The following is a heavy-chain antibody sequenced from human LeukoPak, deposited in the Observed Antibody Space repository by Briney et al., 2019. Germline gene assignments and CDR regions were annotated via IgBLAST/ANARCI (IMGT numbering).Heavy chain of an antibody. Sequence: GGSLRLSCAASGFTFSSYTMNWVRQAPGKVLEWVSSISSSSSYIYYAGSVKGRFTISRDNAKNSLYLQMNSLRAEDTAVYYCARVLRYCSGGNCYSGGLGYMDVWGKGTTVTISS. V-gene: IGHV3-21*04. CDR3: ARVLRYCSGGNCYSGGLGYMDV. D-gene: IGHD2-15*01. CDR2: ISSSSSYI. J-gene: IGHJ6*03. CDR1: GFTFSSYT.